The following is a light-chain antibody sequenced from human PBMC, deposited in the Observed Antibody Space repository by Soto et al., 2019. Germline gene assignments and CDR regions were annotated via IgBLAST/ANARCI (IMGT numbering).Light chain of an antibody. CDR2: AAS. J-gene: IGKJ1*01. CDR1: QAIGND. CDR3: LQNYRSPWT. V-gene: IGKV1-6*01. Sequence: AIQMTQSLSSLSASVGDRVTITCRASQAIGNDLGWYQQIPGKAPKLLIYAASRLHSGVPSKFSGSGSGSDFTLTISSLQPEDFATYYCLQNYRSPWTFGQGTKVELK.